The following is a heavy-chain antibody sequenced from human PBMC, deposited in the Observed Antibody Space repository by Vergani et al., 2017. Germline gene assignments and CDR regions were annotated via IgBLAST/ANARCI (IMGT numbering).Heavy chain of an antibody. J-gene: IGHJ6*02. D-gene: IGHD1-1*01. Sequence: QLQLQESGPGLVKPSETLSLTCTVSGGSISSSSYYWGWIRQPPGKGLEWIGYIYYSGSTNYNPSLKSRVTISVDTSKNQFSLKLSSVTAADTAVYYCARDHHWNATGAYYYYGMDVWGQGTTVTVSS. CDR3: ARDHHWNATGAYYYYGMDV. V-gene: IGHV4-61*05. CDR2: IYYSGST. CDR1: GGSISSSSYY.